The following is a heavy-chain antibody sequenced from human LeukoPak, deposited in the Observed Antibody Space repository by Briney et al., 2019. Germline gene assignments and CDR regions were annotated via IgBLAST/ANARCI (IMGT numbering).Heavy chain of an antibody. V-gene: IGHV3-23*01. J-gene: IGHJ4*01. CDR2: IGGRGDST. Sequence: GGSLRLSCAASGFTFITYAMTRVRQAPGKGLEWVSSIGGRGDSTYYADSVKGRFTVSRDNSRNTLYLQMNSLRADDTALYHCARDSASFLEPTAFWGHGTLVTVSS. CDR1: GFTFITYA. CDR3: ARDSASFLEPTAF. D-gene: IGHD2-2*01.